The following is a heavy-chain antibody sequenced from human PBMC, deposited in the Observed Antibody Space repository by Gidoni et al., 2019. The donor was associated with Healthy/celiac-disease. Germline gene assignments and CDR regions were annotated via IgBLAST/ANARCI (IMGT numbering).Heavy chain of an antibody. D-gene: IGHD3-3*01. J-gene: IGHJ4*02. V-gene: IGHV3-33*01. CDR1: GFTFSSYG. CDR2: IWYDGSNK. CDR3: ARGNVHITIFGVVMYSFFDY. Sequence: QVQLVESGGGVVQPGRSLRLSCAASGFTFSSYGMHWVRQAPGKGLGWVAVIWYDGSNKYYADSVKGRFTISRDNSKNTLYLQMNSLRAEDTAVYYCARGNVHITIFGVVMYSFFDYWGQGTLVTVSS.